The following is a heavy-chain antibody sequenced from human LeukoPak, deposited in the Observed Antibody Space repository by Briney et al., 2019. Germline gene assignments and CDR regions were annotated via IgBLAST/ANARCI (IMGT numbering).Heavy chain of an antibody. CDR1: GGTFSSYA. V-gene: IGHV1-69*01. J-gene: IGHJ4*02. Sequence: SVKVSCKASGGTFSSYAISWVRQAPGQGLEWMGGIIPIFGTANYAQKFQGRVTITADESTSTAYMELSSLRSEDTAVYYCARGHKGSMVRGVIISYYFDYWGQGTLVTVSS. D-gene: IGHD3-10*01. CDR3: ARGHKGSMVRGVIISYYFDY. CDR2: IIPIFGTA.